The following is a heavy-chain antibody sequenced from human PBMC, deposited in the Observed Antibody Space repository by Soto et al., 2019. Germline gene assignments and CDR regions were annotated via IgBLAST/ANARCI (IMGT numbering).Heavy chain of an antibody. D-gene: IGHD2-15*01. CDR1: GFTFSSYA. J-gene: IGHJ6*03. V-gene: IGHV3-23*01. Sequence: PGGSLRLSCAASGFTFSSYAMSWVRQAPGKGLEWVSAISGSGGSTYYADSVKGRFTISRDNSKNTLYLQMNSLRAEDTAVYYCAKAEYCSGGSCYSFYYYMDVWGKGTTVTVSS. CDR3: AKAEYCSGGSCYSFYYYMDV. CDR2: ISGSGGST.